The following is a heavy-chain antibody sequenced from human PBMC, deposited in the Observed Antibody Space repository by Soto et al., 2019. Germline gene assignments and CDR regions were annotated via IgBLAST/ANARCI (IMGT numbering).Heavy chain of an antibody. CDR1: GVSISSSQW. Sequence: QVQLQESGPGLVKPSGTLSLTCAVSGVSISSSQWWSWVRQPPGQGLERIGEIYHKQRTNYNPSLKSRLTTSLDRSKNQVSLKLRSVTAADTATWYCGRTKDYFYGVDVWGQGTTVTVSS. V-gene: IGHV4-4*02. CDR3: GRTKDYFYGVDV. J-gene: IGHJ6*02. D-gene: IGHD2-8*01. CDR2: IYHKQRT.